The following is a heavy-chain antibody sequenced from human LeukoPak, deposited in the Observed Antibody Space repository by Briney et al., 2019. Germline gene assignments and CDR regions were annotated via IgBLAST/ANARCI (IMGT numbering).Heavy chain of an antibody. CDR3: ARARVRAAAGRFGFGY. CDR1: GGSFSGYY. D-gene: IGHD6-13*01. V-gene: IGHV4-34*01. J-gene: IGHJ4*02. Sequence: SETLSLTCAVYGGSFSGYYWSWIRQPPGKGLEWIGEINHSGSTNYNPSLKSRVTISADTSKNQFSLKLSSVTAADTAVYYCARARVRAAAGRFGFGYWGQGTLVTVSS. CDR2: INHSGST.